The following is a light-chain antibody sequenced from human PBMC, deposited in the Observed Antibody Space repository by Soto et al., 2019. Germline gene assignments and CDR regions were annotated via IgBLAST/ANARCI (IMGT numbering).Light chain of an antibody. CDR2: DAS. V-gene: IGKV1-5*01. J-gene: IGKJ1*01. CDR3: QQYSTYPWT. Sequence: DIQMTQSPSTLSASVGDRVTITCRASQSISSWLAWYQQKPGKAPKVLIYDASSLESGVPSRFSGSGSGTEFTLTISSLQPDDSATYHCQQYSTYPWTFGQGTKVEIK. CDR1: QSISSW.